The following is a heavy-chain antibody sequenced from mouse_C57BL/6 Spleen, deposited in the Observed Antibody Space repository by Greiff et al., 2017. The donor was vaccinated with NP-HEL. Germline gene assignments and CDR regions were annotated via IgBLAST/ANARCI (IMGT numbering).Heavy chain of an antibody. J-gene: IGHJ1*03. Sequence: VQLQQPGAELVMPGASVKLSCKASGYTFTSYWMHWVKQRPGQGLEWIGEIDPSDSYTNYNQKFKGKSTLTVDKSSSTAYMQLSSLTSEDSAVYYCASSTTVVAPGYFDVWGTGTTVTVSS. CDR2: IDPSDSYT. CDR1: GYTFTSYW. CDR3: ASSTTVVAPGYFDV. D-gene: IGHD1-1*01. V-gene: IGHV1-69*01.